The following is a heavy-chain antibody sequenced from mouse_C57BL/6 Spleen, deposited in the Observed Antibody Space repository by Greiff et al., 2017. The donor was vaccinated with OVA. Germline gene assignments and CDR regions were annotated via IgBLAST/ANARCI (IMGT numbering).Heavy chain of an antibody. D-gene: IGHD3-3*01. J-gene: IGHJ3*01. CDR2: IYPCDGDT. CDR3: ARGGRDGGWFDY. Sequence: VQLQQSGPELVKPGASVKLSCKASGYAFSSSWMNWVKQRPGQGLEWIGRIYPCDGDTNYNGKFKGNATLTVDKSSSTAYMQLSSLTSEDSAVYYCARGGRDGGWFDYWGQGTLVTVSA. V-gene: IGHV1-82*01. CDR1: GYAFSSSW.